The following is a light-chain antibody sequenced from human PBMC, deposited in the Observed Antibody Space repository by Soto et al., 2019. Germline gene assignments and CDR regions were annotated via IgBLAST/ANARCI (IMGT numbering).Light chain of an antibody. J-gene: IGKJ2*01. V-gene: IGKV3-20*01. CDR1: QTVSNNY. Sequence: EVVLTQSPGTLSLSPGERATLSCRASQTVSNNYLAWYQQKPGQAPRLLIFGSSDRATGIPDRFSGSGSGTDFTLTISRLEPEGFAVYYCQQYGSSPPYTFGQGTKLEIK. CDR2: GSS. CDR3: QQYGSSPPYT.